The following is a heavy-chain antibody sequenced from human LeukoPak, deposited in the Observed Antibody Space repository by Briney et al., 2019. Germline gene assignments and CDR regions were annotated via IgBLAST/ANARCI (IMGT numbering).Heavy chain of an antibody. CDR2: ISGSGGST. CDR3: AKGQVPAAPYYYYGMDV. CDR1: GFTFSSYA. Sequence: GGSLRLSCAASGFTFSSYAMSWVRQAPGKGMEWVSAISGSGGSTYYADSVKGRFTISRDNSKNTLYLQMNSLRAEDTAVYYCAKGQVPAAPYYYYGMDVWGQGTTVTVSS. J-gene: IGHJ6*02. D-gene: IGHD2-2*01. V-gene: IGHV3-23*01.